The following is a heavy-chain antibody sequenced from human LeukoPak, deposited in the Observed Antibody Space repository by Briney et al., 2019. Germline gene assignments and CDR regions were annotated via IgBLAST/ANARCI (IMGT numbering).Heavy chain of an antibody. Sequence: GGSQRLSCAASGFTFSSYGMHWVRQAPGKGLEWVAVISYDGSNKYYADSVKGRFTISRDNSKNTLYLQMNSLRAEDTAVYYCAKERDYYDSSGPYDYWGQGTLVTVSS. J-gene: IGHJ4*02. CDR1: GFTFSSYG. D-gene: IGHD3-22*01. CDR3: AKERDYYDSSGPYDY. V-gene: IGHV3-30*18. CDR2: ISYDGSNK.